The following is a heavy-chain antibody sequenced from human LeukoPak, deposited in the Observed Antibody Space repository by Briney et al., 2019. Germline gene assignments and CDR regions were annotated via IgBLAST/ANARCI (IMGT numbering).Heavy chain of an antibody. CDR1: GFTFDDYA. CDR2: ISWNSGSI. Sequence: PGRSLRLSCAASGFTFDDYAMHWVRQAPGKGPEWVSGISWNSGSIGYADSVKGRFTISRDNAKNSLYLQMNSLRAEDTALYYCAKDMVGVGATTAFDYWGQGTLVTVSS. J-gene: IGHJ4*02. CDR3: AKDMVGVGATTAFDY. V-gene: IGHV3-9*01. D-gene: IGHD1-26*01.